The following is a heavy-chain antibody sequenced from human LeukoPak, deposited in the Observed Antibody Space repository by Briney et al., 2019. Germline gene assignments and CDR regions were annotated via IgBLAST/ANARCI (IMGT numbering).Heavy chain of an antibody. V-gene: IGHV3-33*08. J-gene: IGHJ4*02. Sequence: GGSLRLSCAASGFTFSSYGMHRVRQAPGKGLEWVAVIWYDGSNKYYADSVKGRFTISRDNSKNTLYLQMNSLRAEDTAVYYCATYDYVWGSHRPPFDYWGQGTLVTVSS. CDR3: ATYDYVWGSHRPPFDY. D-gene: IGHD3-16*02. CDR1: GFTFSSYG. CDR2: IWYDGSNK.